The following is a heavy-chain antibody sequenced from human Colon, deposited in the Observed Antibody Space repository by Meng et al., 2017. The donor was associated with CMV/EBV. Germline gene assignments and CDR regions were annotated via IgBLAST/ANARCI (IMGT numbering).Heavy chain of an antibody. V-gene: IGHV4-61*01. CDR3: ARGAKIFGVVRKGYYYGMDV. J-gene: IGHJ6*02. CDR1: GGSVSSGSYY. D-gene: IGHD3-3*01. Sequence: SETLSLTCTVSGGSVSSGSYYWSWIRQPPGKGLEWIGYIYYSGSTNYNPSLKSRVTISVDTSKNQFSLKLSSVTAADTAVYYCARGAKIFGVVRKGYYYGMDVRGQGTTVTVSS. CDR2: IYYSGST.